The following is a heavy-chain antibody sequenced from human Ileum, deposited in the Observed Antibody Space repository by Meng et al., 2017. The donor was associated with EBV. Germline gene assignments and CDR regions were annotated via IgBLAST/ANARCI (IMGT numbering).Heavy chain of an antibody. J-gene: IGHJ4*02. V-gene: IGHV4-34*10. Sequence: LSVGCDVDGGPISGYEWSWSRQSPGRGLEWLEQIKDTCGGGYNPSLKSRMTMSADTSTNQFSLKLTSVTAADTAVYFCRHAYCNDDVCTDHWGPGSPVSVSS. CDR3: RHAYCNDDVCTDH. CDR1: GGPISGYE. CDR2: IKDTCGG. D-gene: IGHD2-21*01.